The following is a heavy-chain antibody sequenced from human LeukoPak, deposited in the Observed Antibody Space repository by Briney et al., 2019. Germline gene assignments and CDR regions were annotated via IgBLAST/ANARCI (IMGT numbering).Heavy chain of an antibody. CDR3: AKDRRLCGGDCYPYYFDY. Sequence: GGSLRLSCAASGFTFSSYGMHWVRQAPGKGLEWVAFIRYDGSNKYYADSVKGRFTISRDNSKNTLYLQMNSLRAEDTAVYYCAKDRRLCGGDCYPYYFDYWGQGTLVTVSS. V-gene: IGHV3-30*02. CDR1: GFTFSSYG. D-gene: IGHD2-21*02. J-gene: IGHJ4*02. CDR2: IRYDGSNK.